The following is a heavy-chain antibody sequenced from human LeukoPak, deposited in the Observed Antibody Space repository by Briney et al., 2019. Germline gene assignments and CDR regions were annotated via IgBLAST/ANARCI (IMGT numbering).Heavy chain of an antibody. J-gene: IGHJ5*02. V-gene: IGHV1-69*13. CDR2: IIPIFGTA. Sequence: SVKVSCKASGGTFSSYAISWVRQAPGQGLEWMGGIIPIFGTANYAQKFQGRVTITADESTSTVYMELSSLRSEDTAVYYCARDTRHRYCSSTNCYRGWFDPWGQGTLVTVSS. CDR1: GGTFSSYA. D-gene: IGHD2-2*01. CDR3: ARDTRHRYCSSTNCYRGWFDP.